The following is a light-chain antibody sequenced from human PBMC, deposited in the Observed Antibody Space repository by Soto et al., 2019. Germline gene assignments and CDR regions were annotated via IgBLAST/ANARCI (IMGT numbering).Light chain of an antibody. Sequence: EIVMTQSPATLSVSPGERVTLTCRASRSVSRFLAWYQQRPGQAPRLLIYDTSTRATGVPARFSGSGSGTEFSLTISSLQSEDLAVYYCQQYDNWPPCTFGQGTKLEVK. V-gene: IGKV3-15*01. CDR1: RSVSRF. CDR2: DTS. J-gene: IGKJ2*02. CDR3: QQYDNWPPCT.